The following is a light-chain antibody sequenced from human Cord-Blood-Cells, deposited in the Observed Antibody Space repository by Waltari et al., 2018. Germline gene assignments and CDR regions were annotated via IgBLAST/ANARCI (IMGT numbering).Light chain of an antibody. CDR1: SSDVGSYNL. V-gene: IGLV2-23*02. Sequence: QSALTQPASVSGSPGQSITISCTGTSSDVGSYNLVSWYQQHPGKAPKLMIYEFSKRPVGFSNRFSGSKSGNTASLTISGRQAEDEADYYCCSYAGSSTFVVFGGGTKLTVL. CDR3: CSYAGSSTFVV. J-gene: IGLJ2*01. CDR2: EFS.